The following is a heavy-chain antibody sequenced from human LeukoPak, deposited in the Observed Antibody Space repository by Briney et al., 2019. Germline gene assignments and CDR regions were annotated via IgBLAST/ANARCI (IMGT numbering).Heavy chain of an antibody. Sequence: GGSLSLPCAASGFTFNSHWMLWVRHATGKGLVWFSSIYSYGNSTSYADSVKVRYTLSRDHAKNMPYLQMHRLRAEDTAVYYCARDQGYYGTDVWGQGTTVTVSS. J-gene: IGHJ6*02. V-gene: IGHV3-74*01. CDR3: ARDQGYYGTDV. CDR2: IYSYGNST. CDR1: GFTFNSHW.